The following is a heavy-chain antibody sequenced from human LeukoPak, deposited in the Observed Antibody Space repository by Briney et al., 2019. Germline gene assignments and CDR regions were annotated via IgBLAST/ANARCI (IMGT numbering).Heavy chain of an antibody. D-gene: IGHD3-22*01. CDR1: GGSFRGYY. J-gene: IGHJ4*02. Sequence: SETLSLTPAVYGGSFRGYYWSWIRQPPGKGLEWIGEINHSGSTNYNPSPKSRVTISVDSSKIQFSLKLSSVTAADTAVYYCASHYDSSGYYYAYWGQGTLVTVSS. V-gene: IGHV4-34*01. CDR3: ASHYDSSGYYYAY. CDR2: INHSGST.